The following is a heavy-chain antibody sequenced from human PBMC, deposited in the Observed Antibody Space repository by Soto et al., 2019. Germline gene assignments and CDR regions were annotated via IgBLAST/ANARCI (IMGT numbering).Heavy chain of an antibody. CDR2: IFYSGST. V-gene: IGHV4-59*01. D-gene: IGHD1-26*01. J-gene: IGHJ5*02. Sequence: SETKSLTCTVSGGSISNYYWSWIRQPPRKGLEWIGCIFYSGSTNYSPSLRSRVTISVDTSKNQFSLELSSVTAADTAVYYCARDGKVSGSATHWFDPWGQGTLVTVSS. CDR3: ARDGKVSGSATHWFDP. CDR1: GGSISNYY.